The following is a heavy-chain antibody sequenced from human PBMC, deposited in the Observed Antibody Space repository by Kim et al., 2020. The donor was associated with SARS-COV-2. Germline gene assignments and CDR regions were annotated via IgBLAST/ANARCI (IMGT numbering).Heavy chain of an antibody. J-gene: IGHJ3*02. V-gene: IGHV3-23*01. D-gene: IGHD5-18*01. Sequence: GGSLRLSCAASGVTFSNYAMNWVRQAPGKGLEWVSGIRGGGANPKYADSVKGRFTISRDTSKNTLYLQMNSLRGDDTALYYCAKCQYIYGSDAFDIWGQGTLVSVSS. CDR3: AKCQYIYGSDAFDI. CDR1: GVTFSNYA. CDR2: IRGGGANP.